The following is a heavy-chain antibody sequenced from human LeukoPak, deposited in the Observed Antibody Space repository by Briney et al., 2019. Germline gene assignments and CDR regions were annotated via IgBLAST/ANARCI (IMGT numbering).Heavy chain of an antibody. Sequence: GGSLRLSCAASGFTFSSYSMNWVRQAPGKGLEWVSSISSSSSYIYYADSVKGRFTISRDNSKNTLYLQMNSLRAEDTAVYYCARDNSGGNSYYYYYYMDVWGKGTTVTISS. J-gene: IGHJ6*03. V-gene: IGHV3-21*01. CDR3: ARDNSGGNSYYYYYYMDV. CDR2: ISSSSSYI. CDR1: GFTFSSYS. D-gene: IGHD4-23*01.